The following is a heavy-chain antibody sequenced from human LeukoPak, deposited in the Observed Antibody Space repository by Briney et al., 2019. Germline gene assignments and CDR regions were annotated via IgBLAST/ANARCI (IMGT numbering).Heavy chain of an antibody. D-gene: IGHD3-22*01. Sequence: GGSLRLSCAASGFTFSSYAMSWVRQAPGKGLEWVSAISGTGGRTYYADSVKGRFTISRDNSKNTLYLQMNSLRAEDTAVYYCEKVDKEKLQYYYDSSGSQGMDVWGQGTTVTVSS. CDR2: ISGTGGRT. J-gene: IGHJ6*02. CDR3: EKVDKEKLQYYYDSSGSQGMDV. V-gene: IGHV3-23*01. CDR1: GFTFSSYA.